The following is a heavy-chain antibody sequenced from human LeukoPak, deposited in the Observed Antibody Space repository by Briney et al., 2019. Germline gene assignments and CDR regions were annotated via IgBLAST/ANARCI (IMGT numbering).Heavy chain of an antibody. J-gene: IGHJ4*02. D-gene: IGHD3-22*01. CDR1: GFTFSSYG. V-gene: IGHV3-33*06. CDR3: AKSPYYDSSGYYREYYFDY. Sequence: GGSLRLSCAASGFTFSSYGMHWVRQAPGKGLEWVAVIWYDGSNKYYADSVKGRFTISRDNSKNTLYLQMNSLRAEDTAVYYCAKSPYYDSSGYYREYYFDYWGQGTLVTVSS. CDR2: IWYDGSNK.